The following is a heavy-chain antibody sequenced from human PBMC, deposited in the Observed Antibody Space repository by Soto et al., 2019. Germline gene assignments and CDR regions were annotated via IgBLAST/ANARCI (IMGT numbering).Heavy chain of an antibody. CDR3: AMGGAARNTDYYHGMDV. D-gene: IGHD6-6*01. V-gene: IGHV1-18*01. Sequence: LLKVSCKASVYTISSYGISWVRQAPGQGLEWMGWISAYNGNTNYAQKLQGRVTMTTDTSTSTAYMELRSLRSDDTAVYYCAMGGAARNTDYYHGMDVWGEGTTLTVPS. CDR1: VYTISSYG. CDR2: ISAYNGNT. J-gene: IGHJ6*01.